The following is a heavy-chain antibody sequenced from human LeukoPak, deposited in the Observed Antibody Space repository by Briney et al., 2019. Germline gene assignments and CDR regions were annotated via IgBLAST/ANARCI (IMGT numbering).Heavy chain of an antibody. CDR3: ARVGAEYQLLPFDY. CDR1: GYTFTGYY. J-gene: IGHJ4*02. CDR2: INPNSGGT. D-gene: IGHD2-2*01. Sequence: ASVKVSCKASGYTFTGYYMHWVRQAPGQGLEWMGWINPNSGGTNYAQKFQGRVTMTRDTSISTAYMELSRLRSDDTAVYYCARVGAEYQLLPFDYWGQGTLVTVSS. V-gene: IGHV1-2*02.